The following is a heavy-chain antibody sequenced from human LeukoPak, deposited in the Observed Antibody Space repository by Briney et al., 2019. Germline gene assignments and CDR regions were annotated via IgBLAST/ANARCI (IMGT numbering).Heavy chain of an antibody. J-gene: IGHJ6*03. V-gene: IGHV4-34*01. Sequence: PSETLSLTCAGCGGSFSGYHWTWIRPSPGKGLEGVGDINPSGSKCENPSLKSGLTISVDTSKNQFSLKLRSVTAADTAVYYCARGRHDITMIVVVMTSVSYYLDVWGKGTTVTVS. D-gene: IGHD3-22*01. CDR2: INPSGSK. CDR1: GGSFSGYH. CDR3: ARGRHDITMIVVVMTSVSYYLDV.